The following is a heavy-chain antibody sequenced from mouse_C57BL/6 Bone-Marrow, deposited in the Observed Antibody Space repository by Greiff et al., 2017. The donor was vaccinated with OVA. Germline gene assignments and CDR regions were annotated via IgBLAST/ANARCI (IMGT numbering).Heavy chain of an antibody. CDR2: ISSGGSYT. V-gene: IGHV5-6*01. D-gene: IGHD6-1*01. CDR3: PIHSRKMFGN. J-gene: IGHJ3*01. CDR1: GFTFSSYG. Sequence: EVKVVESGGDLVKPGGSLKLSGEASGFTFSSYGMSGGRQTPDKRREWVATISSGGSYTYYPDSVTGRCTISRDNAKNTLYLQMSSLKSEDTAMYYCPIHSRKMFGNWGQGTLVTVSA.